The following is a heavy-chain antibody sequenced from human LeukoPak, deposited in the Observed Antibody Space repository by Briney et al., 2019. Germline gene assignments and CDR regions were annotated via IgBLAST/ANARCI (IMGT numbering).Heavy chain of an antibody. V-gene: IGHV3-7*04. CDR1: GFTFGDFA. J-gene: IGHJ5*02. Sequence: GGSLRLSCKGSGFTFGDFAVGWVRQAPGKGLEWVANIKQDGSENYYVDSVKGRFTISRDNAKNSLYLQMNSLRPEDTAVYYCARAASYYYGSGIRYYWFDPWGQGTLVTVSS. CDR3: ARAASYYYGSGIRYYWFDP. CDR2: IKQDGSEN. D-gene: IGHD3-10*01.